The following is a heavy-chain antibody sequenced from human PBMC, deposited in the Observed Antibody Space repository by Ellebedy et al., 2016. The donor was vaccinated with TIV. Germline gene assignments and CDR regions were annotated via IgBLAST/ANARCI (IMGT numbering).Heavy chain of an antibody. J-gene: IGHJ4*02. D-gene: IGHD6-19*01. Sequence: GESLKISCAASGFTFSSFGMHWVRQAPGKGLEWVALIRYDRSNEYYADSVKCRFTISRDNSKKTLYLQMNRLGAEDTAVYDCAKDKDSGWYPYYFDDWGQGTLVAVSS. CDR1: GFTFSSFG. V-gene: IGHV3-30*02. CDR3: AKDKDSGWYPYYFDD. CDR2: IRYDRSNE.